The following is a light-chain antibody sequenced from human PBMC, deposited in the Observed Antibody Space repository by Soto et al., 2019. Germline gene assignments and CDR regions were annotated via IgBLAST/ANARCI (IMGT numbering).Light chain of an antibody. J-gene: IGKJ4*01. CDR3: QQRSNWTTLT. CDR1: QSVSSY. V-gene: IGKV3-11*01. Sequence: EIVLTQSPATLSLSPGERATLSCRASQSVSSYLAWYQQKPGQAPRLLIYDASNRATGIPARFSGSGSGTEFTLTISSLEPEDFAVYYCQQRSNWTTLTFGGGTKVEIK. CDR2: DAS.